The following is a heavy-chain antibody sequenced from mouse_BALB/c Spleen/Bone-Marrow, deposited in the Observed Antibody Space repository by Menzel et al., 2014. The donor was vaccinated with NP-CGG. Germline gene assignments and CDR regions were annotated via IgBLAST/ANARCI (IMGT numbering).Heavy chain of an antibody. Sequence: VKLVESGPGLVSPSQSLSITCTVSGFSLTGYGVNWVRQPPGKGLEWLGMIWGDGSTDYNSALKSRLSISKGNSKSQVFLKMNSLQTDDTARYYCARELGHYAMDYWGQGTSVTVSS. V-gene: IGHV2-6-7*01. D-gene: IGHD4-1*01. CDR1: GFSLTGYG. CDR3: ARELGHYAMDY. CDR2: IWGDGST. J-gene: IGHJ4*01.